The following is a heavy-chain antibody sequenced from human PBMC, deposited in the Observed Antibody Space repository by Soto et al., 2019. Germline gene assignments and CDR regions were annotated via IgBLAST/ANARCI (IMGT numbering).Heavy chain of an antibody. CDR1: GFTFSSYS. CDR3: AGDTIFGVVRPVRGYYYYMDV. D-gene: IGHD3-3*01. CDR2: ISSSSSTI. Sequence: GGSLRLSCAASGFTFSSYSMNWVRQAPGKGLEWCSYISSSSSTIYYADSVKGRFTISRDNAKNSLYLQMNSLRAEDTAVYYCAGDTIFGVVRPVRGYYYYMDVWGKGTTVTVSS. V-gene: IGHV3-48*01. J-gene: IGHJ6*03.